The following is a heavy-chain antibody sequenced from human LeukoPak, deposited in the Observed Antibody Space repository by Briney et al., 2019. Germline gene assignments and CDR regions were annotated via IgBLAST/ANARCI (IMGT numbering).Heavy chain of an antibody. CDR3: ARGVLYSSGRVFRH. J-gene: IGHJ4*02. CDR1: GYSISSGYY. Sequence: PSETLSLTCTVSGYSISSGYYWGWIRQPPGKGLEWIGSIYHSGSTYYNPSLKSRVTISVDTSKNQFSLKLSSVTAADTAVYYCARGVLYSSGRVFRHWGQGTLVTVSS. V-gene: IGHV4-38-2*02. D-gene: IGHD6-19*01. CDR2: IYHSGST.